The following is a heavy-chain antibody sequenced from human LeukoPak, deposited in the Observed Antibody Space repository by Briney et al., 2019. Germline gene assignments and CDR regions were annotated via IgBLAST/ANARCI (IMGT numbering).Heavy chain of an antibody. CDR3: ARDVHGGAFDY. D-gene: IGHD4-23*01. J-gene: IGHJ4*02. V-gene: IGHV3-7*01. Sequence: PGGSLRLSCAASGFTFSNYWMSWVRQAPGKGLEWVANIKQDGSEKNYVNSVKGRFTISRDNAKNSLYLQMNSLRAEDTAIYYCARDVHGGAFDYWGRGTLVTVSS. CDR2: IKQDGSEK. CDR1: GFTFSNYW.